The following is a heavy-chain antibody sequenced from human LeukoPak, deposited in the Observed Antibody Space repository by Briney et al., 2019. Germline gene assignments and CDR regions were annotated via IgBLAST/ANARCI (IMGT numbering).Heavy chain of an antibody. D-gene: IGHD4-17*01. CDR1: GFSFRTYN. J-gene: IGHJ4*02. Sequence: GGSLRLSCTASGFSFRTYNLHWVRQAPGKGLEWVAVISYNGGYIHNEDSVKGRFTISRDNAKNSLYLQMNSLRAEDTAVYYCARLGARQMLEYWGQGTLVTVSS. CDR2: ISYNGGYI. V-gene: IGHV3-33*01. CDR3: ARLGARQMLEY.